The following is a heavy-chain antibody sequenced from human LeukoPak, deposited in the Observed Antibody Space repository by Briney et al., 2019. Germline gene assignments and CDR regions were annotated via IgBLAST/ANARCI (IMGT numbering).Heavy chain of an antibody. V-gene: IGHV3-11*04. CDR3: ARGVGWPSYFDY. CDR2: ISSSGSTI. J-gene: IGHJ4*02. D-gene: IGHD6-19*01. Sequence: GGSLRLSCVASGFTFSSYWMSWIRQAPGKGLEWVSYISSSGSTIYYADSVKGRFTISRDNAKNSLYLQMNSLRAEDTAVYYCARGVGWPSYFDYWGQGTLVTVSS. CDR1: GFTFSSYW.